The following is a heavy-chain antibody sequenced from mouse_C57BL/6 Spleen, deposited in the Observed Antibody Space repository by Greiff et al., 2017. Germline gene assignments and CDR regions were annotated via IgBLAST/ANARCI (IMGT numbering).Heavy chain of an antibody. V-gene: IGHV1-4*01. CDR3: ARSREVYDYGDFDY. CDR2: INPSSGYT. J-gene: IGHJ2*01. Sequence: QVQLQQSGAELARPGASVKMSCTASGYTFTSYTMHWVKQRPGQGLEWIGYINPSSGYTKYNQKFKDKATLTADKSSSTAYMQLRILTSENSAVYYGARSREVYDYGDFDYWGQGTTLTVSS. CDR1: GYTFTSYT. D-gene: IGHD2-4*01.